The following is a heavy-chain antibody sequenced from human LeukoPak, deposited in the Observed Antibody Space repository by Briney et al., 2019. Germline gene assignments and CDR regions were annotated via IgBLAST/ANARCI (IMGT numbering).Heavy chain of an antibody. CDR1: VFTFSSYS. CDR3: ASARDYGDYELGN. CDR2: ISSSSSYI. D-gene: IGHD4-17*01. Sequence: GGSLRLSCAASVFTFSSYSMNWVRQAPGKALEWVSSISSSSSYIYYADSVKGRFTISRDNAKNSLYLQMNSLRAEDTAVYYCASARDYGDYELGNWGQGTLVTVSS. J-gene: IGHJ4*02. V-gene: IGHV3-21*01.